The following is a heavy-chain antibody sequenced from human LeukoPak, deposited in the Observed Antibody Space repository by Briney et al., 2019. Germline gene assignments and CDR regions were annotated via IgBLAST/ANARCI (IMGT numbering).Heavy chain of an antibody. CDR2: ISGSGGST. Sequence: GGSLRLSCAASGFTFSSYAMSWVRQAPGKGLEWVSAISGSGGSTYYADSVEGRFTISRDNSKNTLYLQMNSLRAEDTAVYYCAKVIAAAGKFDYWGQGTLVTVSS. J-gene: IGHJ4*02. V-gene: IGHV3-23*01. D-gene: IGHD6-13*01. CDR3: AKVIAAAGKFDY. CDR1: GFTFSSYA.